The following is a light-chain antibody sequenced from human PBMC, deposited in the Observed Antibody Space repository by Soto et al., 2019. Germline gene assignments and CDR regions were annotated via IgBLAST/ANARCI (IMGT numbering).Light chain of an antibody. CDR2: GAS. J-gene: IGKJ1*01. CDR1: QSVSSN. V-gene: IGKV3-15*01. Sequence: EIVMTQSPATLSVSPGERATLSCRASQSVSSNLAWYQQKPGQARRLLIYGASTRATGTPARFSGSGSGTEFTLTISSLQSEDFAVYYCQQYNNWPPGTFGQGPKVEIK. CDR3: QQYNNWPPGT.